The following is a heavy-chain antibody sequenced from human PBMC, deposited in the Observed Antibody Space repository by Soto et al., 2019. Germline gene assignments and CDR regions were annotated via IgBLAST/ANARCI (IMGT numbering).Heavy chain of an antibody. Sequence: SVKVSCKASGGTFSSYAISWVRQAPGQGLEWMGGIIPIFGTANYAQKFQGRVTITADESTSTAYMELSSLRSEDTAVYYCARDRLPKSLDSRSGWFDPWGQGTLVTVSS. CDR2: IIPIFGTA. CDR3: ARDRLPKSLDSRSGWFDP. J-gene: IGHJ5*02. V-gene: IGHV1-69*13. CDR1: GGTFSSYA. D-gene: IGHD2-15*01.